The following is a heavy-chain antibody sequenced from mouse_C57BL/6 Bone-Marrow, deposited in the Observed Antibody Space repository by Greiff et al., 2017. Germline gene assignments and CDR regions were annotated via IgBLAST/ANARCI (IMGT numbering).Heavy chain of an antibody. CDR2: INPNSGTT. D-gene: IGHD1-1*01. V-gene: IGHV1-39*01. CDR1: GYSFTDYN. CDR3: ASDTTVRGPYYFDY. Sequence: EVKLQQSGPELVKPGASVKISCKASGYSFTDYNMNWVKQSNGKSLEWIGVINPNSGTTSYNQKFKGKATLTVDQSSSTAYMQLNNLTSEDSAVYYFASDTTVRGPYYFDYWGQGTTLTVSS. J-gene: IGHJ2*01.